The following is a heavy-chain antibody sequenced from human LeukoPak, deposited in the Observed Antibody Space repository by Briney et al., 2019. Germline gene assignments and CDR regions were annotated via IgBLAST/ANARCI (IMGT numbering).Heavy chain of an antibody. V-gene: IGHV4-34*01. Sequence: PSETLSLTCAVYGGSFSGYYWSWIRQPPGKGLEWIGEINHSGSTNYNPSLKSRVTISVDTSKNQFSLKLSSVTAADTAVYYCARRIAAAYLIGYWGQGTLVTVSS. J-gene: IGHJ4*02. CDR3: ARRIAAAYLIGY. CDR2: INHSGST. D-gene: IGHD6-13*01. CDR1: GGSFSGYY.